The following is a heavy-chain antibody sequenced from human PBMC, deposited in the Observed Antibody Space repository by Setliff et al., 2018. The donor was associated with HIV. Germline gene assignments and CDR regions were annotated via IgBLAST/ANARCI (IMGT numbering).Heavy chain of an antibody. CDR2: INNYGVT. J-gene: IGHJ4*02. CDR1: GGSLSGFC. V-gene: IGHV4-34*01. Sequence: PSETLSLTCAVYGGSLSGFCWNWIRHPPGKGLEWIGDINNYGVTLYTSSLAGRVTISVDTSKNQFSLTLKSLTVADTALYFCSRGPTIRGSFTGVVYTAPLPSFDTWSQGSLVTVSS. CDR3: SRGPTIRGSFTGVVYTAPLPSFDT. D-gene: IGHD3-3*01.